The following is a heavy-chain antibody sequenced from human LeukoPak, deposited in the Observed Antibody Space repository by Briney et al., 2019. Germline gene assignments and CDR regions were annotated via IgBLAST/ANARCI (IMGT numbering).Heavy chain of an antibody. D-gene: IGHD6-19*01. V-gene: IGHV4-34*01. CDR2: INHSGST. Sequence: PSETLSLTCAVYGGSFSGYYWSWIRQPPGKGLEWIGEINHSGSTNYNPSLKSRVTISVDTSKNQFSLKLSSVTAADTAVYYCARGLGSSGWYSLSDAGMDAWGQGTTVTVSS. J-gene: IGHJ6*02. CDR3: ARGLGSSGWYSLSDAGMDA. CDR1: GGSFSGYY.